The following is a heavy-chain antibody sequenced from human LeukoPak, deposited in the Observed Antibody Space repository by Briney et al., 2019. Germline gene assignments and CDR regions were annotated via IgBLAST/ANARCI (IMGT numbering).Heavy chain of an antibody. D-gene: IGHD6-13*01. CDR1: GFTFSSYA. V-gene: IGHV3-23*01. J-gene: IGHJ6*03. CDR2: ISFSAGST. CDR3: AKGYSSNYYYYYMDV. Sequence: GGSLRLSCAASGFTFSSYAMSWVRQAPGRGLGGASVISFSAGSTYFADSVKGRFTISRDNSKNTLYLQMNSLRAEDTAVYYCAKGYSSNYYYYYMDVWGKGTTVTVSS.